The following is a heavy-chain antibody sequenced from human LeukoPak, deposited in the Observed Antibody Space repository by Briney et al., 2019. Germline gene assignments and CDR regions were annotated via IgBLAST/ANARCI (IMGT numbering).Heavy chain of an antibody. J-gene: IGHJ4*02. CDR1: GSTFISYS. CDR3: ARDRGYYDSGRYVPLDY. D-gene: IGHD3-10*01. CDR2: ISSSSSSI. Sequence: PGGSLKLSCAASGSTFISYSMNWVRQAPGKGLEWVSSISSSSSSIYYADSVKGRFTISRDNAKNSLYLQMNSLRAEDTAMYYCARDRGYYDSGRYVPLDYWGQGTLVTVSS. V-gene: IGHV3-21*01.